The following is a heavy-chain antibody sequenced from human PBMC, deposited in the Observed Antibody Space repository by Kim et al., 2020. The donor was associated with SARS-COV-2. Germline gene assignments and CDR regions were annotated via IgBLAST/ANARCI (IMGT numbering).Heavy chain of an antibody. V-gene: IGHV3-23*01. CDR3: VKGANLWYYNGLDV. CDR1: RFTFSSYA. D-gene: IGHD3-10*01. Sequence: GGSLRLSCAASRFTFSSYAMTWVRQAPGKGLEWVSTISGSGDKTYYADSVKGRFTISRDNAKNTMYLQMNNLRVEDTAVYYCVKGANLWYYNGLDVWGQG. J-gene: IGHJ6*02. CDR2: ISGSGDKT.